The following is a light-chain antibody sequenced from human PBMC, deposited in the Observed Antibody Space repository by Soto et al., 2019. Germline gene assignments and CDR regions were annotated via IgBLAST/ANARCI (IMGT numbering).Light chain of an antibody. CDR3: QQYGSSQT. Sequence: EIVLTQSPGTRSFSPGERATLSCRASQSVSSSYLAWYQQQPGQAPRLLIYGASSRATGIPDRFRGSGSGTDFTLTISRLEPEDVAVYYCQQYGSSQTFGQGTKVES. CDR1: QSVSSSY. CDR2: GAS. J-gene: IGKJ1*01. V-gene: IGKV3-20*01.